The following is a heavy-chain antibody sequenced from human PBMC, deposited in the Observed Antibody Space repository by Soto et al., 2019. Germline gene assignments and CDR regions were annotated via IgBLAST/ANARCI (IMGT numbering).Heavy chain of an antibody. D-gene: IGHD5-12*01. V-gene: IGHV4-61*01. CDR2: IYYSGST. CDR3: ARVVPPSMHSGYDVFDP. Sequence: PSETLSLTCTVSGGSVSSGSYYWSWIRQPPGKGLEWIGYIYYSGSTNYNPSLKSRVTISVDTSKNQFSLKLSSVTAADTAVYYCARVVPPSMHSGYDVFDPWGQGTLVTVSS. CDR1: GGSVSSGSYY. J-gene: IGHJ5*02.